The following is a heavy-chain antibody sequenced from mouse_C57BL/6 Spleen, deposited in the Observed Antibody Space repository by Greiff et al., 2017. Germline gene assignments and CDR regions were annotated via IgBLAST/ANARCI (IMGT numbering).Heavy chain of an antibody. CDR3: ARERGITTSVGAMDY. CDR2: ISDGGSYT. Sequence: EVQGVESGGGLVKPGGSLKLSCAASGFTFSSYAMSWVRQTPEKRLEWVATISDGGSYTYYPDNVKGRFTISRDNAKNNLYLQMSHLKSEDTAMYYCARERGITTSVGAMDYWGQGTSVTVSS. J-gene: IGHJ4*01. CDR1: GFTFSSYA. V-gene: IGHV5-4*01. D-gene: IGHD1-1*01.